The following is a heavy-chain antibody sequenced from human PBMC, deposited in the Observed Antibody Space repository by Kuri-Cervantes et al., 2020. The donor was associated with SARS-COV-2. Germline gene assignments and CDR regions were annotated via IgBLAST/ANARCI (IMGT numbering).Heavy chain of an antibody. Sequence: GESLKISCAASGFTFDDYGMSWVRQAPGEGLEWVSGINWNGGSTGYADSVKGRFTISRDNAKNSLYLQMNSLRAEDTALYHCARGALWIAAAGRSWYFDLWGRGALVTVSS. D-gene: IGHD6-13*01. CDR2: INWNGGST. V-gene: IGHV3-20*01. CDR1: GFTFDDYG. J-gene: IGHJ2*01. CDR3: ARGALWIAAAGRSWYFDL.